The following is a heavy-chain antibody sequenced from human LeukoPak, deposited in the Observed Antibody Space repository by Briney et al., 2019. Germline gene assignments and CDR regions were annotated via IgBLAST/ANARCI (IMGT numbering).Heavy chain of an antibody. J-gene: IGHJ5*02. CDR1: GYTFTGYY. V-gene: IGHV1-2*02. CDR2: INPNSGGT. Sequence: ASVKVSCKASGYTFTGYYMHWVRQAPGQGLEWMGWINPNSGGTNYAQKFQGRVTMTRGTSASTAYMELSSLRSDDTAVYYCAKCSETGTTRWFDPWGQGTLVTVSS. CDR3: AKCSETGTTRWFDP. D-gene: IGHD1-7*01.